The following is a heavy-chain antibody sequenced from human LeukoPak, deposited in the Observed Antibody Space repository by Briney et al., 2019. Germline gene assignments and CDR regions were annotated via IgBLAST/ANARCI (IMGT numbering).Heavy chain of an antibody. J-gene: IGHJ5*02. CDR1: GYTFTSYG. CDR3: ARRTPTGSNWFDP. CDR2: ISAYNGNT. D-gene: IGHD2-2*01. V-gene: IGHV1-18*01. Sequence: ASVKLSCTASGYTFTSYGISWVRQAPGQGLEWMGWISAYNGNTNYAQTLQGRVTMTTDTSTSTAYMELRSLRSDDTAVYYCARRTPTGSNWFDPWGQGTLVTVSS.